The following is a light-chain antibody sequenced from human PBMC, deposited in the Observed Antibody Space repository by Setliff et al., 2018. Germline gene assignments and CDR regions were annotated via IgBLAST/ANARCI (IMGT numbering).Light chain of an antibody. CDR2: EVS. CDR1: SSDVGDYKC. J-gene: IGLJ1*01. V-gene: IGLV2-14*01. CDR3: SSYTSLSTRV. Sequence: QSALTQPASVSGSPGQSITISCTGTSSDVGDYKCVSWYQQLPGKAPKLIIFEVSNRPSGIPNRFSGSKSGNTASLSISGLQAEGEADYYCSSYTSLSTRVFGTGTKVTVL.